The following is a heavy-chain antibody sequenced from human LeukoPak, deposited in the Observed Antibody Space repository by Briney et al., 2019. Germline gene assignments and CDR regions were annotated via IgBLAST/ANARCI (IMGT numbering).Heavy chain of an antibody. V-gene: IGHV4-59*01. D-gene: IGHD6-6*01. CDR3: ARVDPDSSSTLEVFDY. Sequence: SETLSLTCTVSGGSISSYYWSWIRQPPREGLEWIGYIYYSGSTNYNASLKSRVTISVDTSKNQFSLKLSSVTAADTAVYYCARVDPDSSSTLEVFDYWGQGTLVTVSS. CDR1: GGSISSYY. CDR2: IYYSGST. J-gene: IGHJ4*02.